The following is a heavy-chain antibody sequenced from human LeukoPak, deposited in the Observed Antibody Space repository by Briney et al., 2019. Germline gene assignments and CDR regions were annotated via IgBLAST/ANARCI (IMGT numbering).Heavy chain of an antibody. CDR3: ATRGSGSYFANNWFDP. D-gene: IGHD3-10*01. CDR2: INHSGST. V-gene: IGHV4-34*01. Sequence: SEILSLTCAVYGGSFSGYYWSWIRQPPGKGLEWIGEINHSGSTNYNPSLKSRVTISVDTSKNQFSLKLSSVTAADTAVYYCATRGSGSYFANNWFDPWGQGTLVTVSS. CDR1: GGSFSGYY. J-gene: IGHJ5*02.